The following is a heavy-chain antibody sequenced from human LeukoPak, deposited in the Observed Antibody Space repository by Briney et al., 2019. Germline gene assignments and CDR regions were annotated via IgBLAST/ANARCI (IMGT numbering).Heavy chain of an antibody. CDR2: ISPSGGST. CDR3: ARDQGITMIVVVITHFDY. D-gene: IGHD3-22*01. CDR1: GYTFTSNY. V-gene: IGHV1-46*01. Sequence: ASVKVSCKAFGYTFTSNYMHWVRQAPGQGPEWMGVISPSGGSTTYAQKFQGRVTLTRDMSTSTVYMELRSLRSDDTAVYYCARDQGITMIVVVITHFDYWGQGTLVTVSS. J-gene: IGHJ4*02.